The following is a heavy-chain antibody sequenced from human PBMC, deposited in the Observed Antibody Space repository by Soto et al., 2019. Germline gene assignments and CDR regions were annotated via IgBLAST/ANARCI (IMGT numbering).Heavy chain of an antibody. CDR3: ARDRPMVRGVIPDY. V-gene: IGHV1-69*04. J-gene: IGHJ4*02. CDR1: GGTFSSYT. D-gene: IGHD3-10*01. CDR2: IIPILGIA. Sequence: SVKVSCKASGGTFSSYTISWVRQAPGQGLEWMGRIIPILGIANYAQKFQGRVTITADKSTSTAYMELSSLRSEDTAVYYCARDRPMVRGVIPDYWAQGTLVTGSS.